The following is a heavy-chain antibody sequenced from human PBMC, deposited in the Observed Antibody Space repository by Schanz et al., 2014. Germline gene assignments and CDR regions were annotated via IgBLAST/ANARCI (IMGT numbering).Heavy chain of an antibody. V-gene: IGHV3-74*01. J-gene: IGHJ4*02. CDR2: TSNDGSFT. CDR1: GFTFSDSW. Sequence: EVQLVESGGGLVQPGRSLRLSCAASGFTFSDSWMHWVRQAPGKGLVWVSRTSNDGSFTTFADSVKGRFTISRDNAKNSLYLQMNSLRAEDTAVYYCARDKGGYYPFDYWGQGTLVTVSS. D-gene: IGHD3-22*01. CDR3: ARDKGGYYPFDY.